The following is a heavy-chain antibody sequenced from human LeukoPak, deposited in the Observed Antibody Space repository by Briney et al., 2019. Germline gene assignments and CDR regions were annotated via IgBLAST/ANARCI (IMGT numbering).Heavy chain of an antibody. CDR3: AKGGGKVQDY. Sequence: GGSLRLSCAASGITFSNYWMHWVRQAPGKRLVWVSRISSDGSSTNYADSVKGRFTISRDNAKNTLYLQMNSLRAEDTAVYYCAKGGGKVQDYWGQGTLVTVSS. CDR2: ISSDGSST. V-gene: IGHV3-74*01. D-gene: IGHD4-23*01. CDR1: GITFSNYW. J-gene: IGHJ4*02.